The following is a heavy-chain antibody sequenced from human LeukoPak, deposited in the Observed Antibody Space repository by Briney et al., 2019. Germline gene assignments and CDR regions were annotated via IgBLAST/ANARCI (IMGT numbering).Heavy chain of an antibody. D-gene: IGHD3-10*01. CDR1: GGSISSGGYS. J-gene: IGHJ6*04. CDR3: ARSMVRGHYYGMDV. CDR2: IYHSGST. Sequence: SETLSLTCAVSGGSISSGGYSWSWIRQPPGKGLEWIGYIYHSGSTYYNPSLKSRVTISVDRSKNQFSLKLSSVTAADTAVYCCARSMVRGHYYGMDVWGKGTTVTVSS. V-gene: IGHV4-30-2*01.